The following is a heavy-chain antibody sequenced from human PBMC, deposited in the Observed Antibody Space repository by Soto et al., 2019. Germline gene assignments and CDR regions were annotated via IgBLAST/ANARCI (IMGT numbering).Heavy chain of an antibody. J-gene: IGHJ5*02. CDR3: ARARRYYDSSGLSNWFDP. Sequence: QVQLVQSGAEVKKPGSSVKVSCKASGGTFSSYAISWVRQAPGQGLEWMGGIIPIFGTANYAQKFQGRVTITADESTSTAYMELSSLRSEDTAVYYCARARRYYDSSGLSNWFDPWGQGTLVTVSS. D-gene: IGHD3-22*01. CDR1: GGTFSSYA. CDR2: IIPIFGTA. V-gene: IGHV1-69*01.